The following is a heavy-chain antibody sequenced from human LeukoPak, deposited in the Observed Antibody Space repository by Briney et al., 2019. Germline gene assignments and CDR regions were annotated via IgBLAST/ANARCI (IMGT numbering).Heavy chain of an antibody. CDR1: GGTFSSYA. Sequence: ASVKVSCKASGGTFSSYAISWVRQAPGQGLEWMGGIIPIFGTANYAQKFQGRVTITADESTSTAYMELSSLRSEDTAVYYCARVRGDCGGDCYSGYFDYWGQGTLVTVSS. D-gene: IGHD2-21*02. V-gene: IGHV1-69*13. CDR2: IIPIFGTA. CDR3: ARVRGDCGGDCYSGYFDY. J-gene: IGHJ4*02.